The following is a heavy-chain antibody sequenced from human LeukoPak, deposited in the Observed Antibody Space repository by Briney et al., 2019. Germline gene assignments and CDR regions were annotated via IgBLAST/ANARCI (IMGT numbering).Heavy chain of an antibody. CDR1: GVSFSGYY. Sequence: SETLSLTCAVYGVSFSGYYWSWIRQPPGKGLQWIGEINHDGRTYYNPSLKSRVTVSVDTSKNQFSLKVNSVTAADTAVYYCTRGGVTTKSYFYYYGVDVWGQGTTVTVAS. D-gene: IGHD3-3*01. J-gene: IGHJ6*02. CDR3: TRGGVTTKSYFYYYGVDV. CDR2: INHDGRT. V-gene: IGHV4-34*01.